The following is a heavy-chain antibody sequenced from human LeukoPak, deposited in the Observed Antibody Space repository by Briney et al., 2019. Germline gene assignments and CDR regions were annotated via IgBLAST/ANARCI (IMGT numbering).Heavy chain of an antibody. CDR3: ARDFWSGYYYFDY. Sequence: ASVTVSFTASGYTFTGYYMHWVRQAPGQGLEWMRRINPNSGGTNYAQKFQGRVTMTRDTSISTAYMELSRLRSDDTAVYYCARDFWSGYYYFDYWGQGTLVTVSS. V-gene: IGHV1-2*06. CDR2: INPNSGGT. J-gene: IGHJ4*02. D-gene: IGHD3-3*01. CDR1: GYTFTGYY.